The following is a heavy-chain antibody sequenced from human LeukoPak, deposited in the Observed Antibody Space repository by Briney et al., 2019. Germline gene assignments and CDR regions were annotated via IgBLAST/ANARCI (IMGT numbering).Heavy chain of an antibody. J-gene: IGHJ4*02. V-gene: IGHV3-23*01. Sequence: GGSLRLSCAASGFTFSSYAMCWVRQAPGKGLEWVSVISGSGSNTHYADSVKGRFTISRDNSKNTLYLQMNSLRAEDTAVYYCAKLGFYYWGQGTLVTVSS. CDR1: GFTFSSYA. CDR3: AKLGFYY. CDR2: ISGSGSNT.